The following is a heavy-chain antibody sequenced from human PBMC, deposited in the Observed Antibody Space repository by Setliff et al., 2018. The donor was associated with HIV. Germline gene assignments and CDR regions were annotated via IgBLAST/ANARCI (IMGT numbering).Heavy chain of an antibody. V-gene: IGHV1-2*02. J-gene: IGHJ4*02. Sequence: VASVKVSCKTSGYTFTTYGITWVRQAPGQGLEWMGWINPKSGGTNFAQKLQGRVTMTRDTSINTAYMELSGLTSDDTAVYYCARQLSNSFDYWGQGTLVTVSS. CDR2: INPKSGGT. D-gene: IGHD1-1*01. CDR3: ARQLSNSFDY. CDR1: GYTFTTYG.